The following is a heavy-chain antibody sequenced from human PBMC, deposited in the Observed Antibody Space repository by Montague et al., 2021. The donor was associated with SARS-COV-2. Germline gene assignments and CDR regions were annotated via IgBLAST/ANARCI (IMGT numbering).Heavy chain of an antibody. CDR3: ARGQSSSTIGRGRGWSGWFDP. Sequence: SETLSLTCTVSGGSFTRYYWNWIRQSPGKSLEWIGEINHSGSTNYNPSLESRVTMSIDTPKKQLSLRLNSVTAADTAVYYCARGQSSSTIGRGRGWSGWFDPWGQGRLVSVSS. CDR1: GGSFTRYY. D-gene: IGHD5/OR15-5a*01. V-gene: IGHV4-34*01. CDR2: INHSGST. J-gene: IGHJ5*02.